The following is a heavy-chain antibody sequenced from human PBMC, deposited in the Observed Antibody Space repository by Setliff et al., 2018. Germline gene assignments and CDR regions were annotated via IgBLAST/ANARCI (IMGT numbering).Heavy chain of an antibody. CDR3: ARVLRYFDWGGAFDI. CDR2: INHSGST. CDR1: GGSFSTYY. D-gene: IGHD3-9*01. Sequence: SETLSLTCAVYGGSFSTYYWIWIRQPPGKGLEWIGEINHSGSTNYNPSLKSRVTISVDTSKNQFSLKLSSVTAADTAVYYCARVLRYFDWGGAFDIWGQGTMVTVSS. V-gene: IGHV4-34*01. J-gene: IGHJ3*02.